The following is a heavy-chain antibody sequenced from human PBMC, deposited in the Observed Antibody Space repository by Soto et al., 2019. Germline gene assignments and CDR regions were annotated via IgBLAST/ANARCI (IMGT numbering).Heavy chain of an antibody. CDR3: AGGMCFGGSCYLDV. D-gene: IGHD2-15*01. CDR1: GGTFSTYT. CDR2: ISPGIDIR. J-gene: IGHJ4*02. V-gene: IGHV1-69*12. Sequence: QVQLVQSAAEVKKPGSSVKFSCKASGGTFSTYTLYWVRQAPGQGLEWMGGISPGIDIRDYAQKFQGRVTITADESTSTVYIQLSTLISEDMALYYCAGGMCFGGSCYLDVWGQGTLVTVSS.